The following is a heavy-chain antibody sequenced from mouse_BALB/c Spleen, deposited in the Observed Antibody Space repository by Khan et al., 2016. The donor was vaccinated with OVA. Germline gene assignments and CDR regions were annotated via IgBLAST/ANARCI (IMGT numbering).Heavy chain of an antibody. CDR2: INPSNGYT. CDR1: GYTFTSYS. D-gene: IGHD1-1*01. CDR3: ARDFHSHCSRGGLDC. J-gene: IGHJ4*01. Sequence: VQLQESGAELARPGDSVKMSCKASGYTFTSYSMHWIKQRPGQGLEWIGNINPSNGYTNHNQKFRDKATLTADKSSSTAYMQLSSLTSEDSAVYDCARDFHSHCSRGGLDCWGQGTSVTVSS. V-gene: IGHV1-4*01.